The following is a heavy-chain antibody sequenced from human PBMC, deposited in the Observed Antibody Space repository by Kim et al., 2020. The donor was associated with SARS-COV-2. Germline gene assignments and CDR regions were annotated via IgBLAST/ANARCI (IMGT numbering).Heavy chain of an antibody. D-gene: IGHD1-1*01. Sequence: ASVKVSCKASGYTFTGYYMHWVRQAPGQGLEWMGRINPNSGGTNYAQKFQGRVTMTRDTSISTAYMELSRLRSDDTAVYYCARVSWNGIDAFDIWGQGTMVTVSS. CDR1: GYTFTGYY. J-gene: IGHJ3*02. CDR3: ARVSWNGIDAFDI. CDR2: INPNSGGT. V-gene: IGHV1-2*06.